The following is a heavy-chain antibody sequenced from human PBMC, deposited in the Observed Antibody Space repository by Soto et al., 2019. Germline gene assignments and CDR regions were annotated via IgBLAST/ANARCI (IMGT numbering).Heavy chain of an antibody. J-gene: IGHJ4*02. CDR2: ISGSGGST. V-gene: IGHV3-23*01. CDR3: ARDEIQEQHNPPNFDY. Sequence: GGSLRLSCAATGFTFSSYAMSWVRQAPGKGLEWVSAISGSGGSTYYADSVKGRFTISRDNSKYTLYLQMNSLRAEDTVLYYCARDEIQEQHNPPNFDYWGQGTLVTVSS. CDR1: GFTFSSYA. D-gene: IGHD6-13*01.